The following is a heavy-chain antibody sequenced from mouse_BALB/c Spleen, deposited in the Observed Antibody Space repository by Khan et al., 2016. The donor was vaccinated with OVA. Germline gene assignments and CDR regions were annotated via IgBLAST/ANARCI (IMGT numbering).Heavy chain of an antibody. J-gene: IGHJ3*01. CDR3: VRGFYVDPFAY. CDR2: ISDGGIYT. CDR1: GFTFSDYY. D-gene: IGHD2-13*01. Sequence: EVQLQESGGGLVKPGGSLKLSCAASGFTFSDYYMYWVRQTPEKRLEWVATISDGGIYTYYPDSVKGRFTISRDDAKNNLYLQMSSLKSEDTAMFCCVRGFYVDPFAYWGQGTLVTVSA. V-gene: IGHV5-4*02.